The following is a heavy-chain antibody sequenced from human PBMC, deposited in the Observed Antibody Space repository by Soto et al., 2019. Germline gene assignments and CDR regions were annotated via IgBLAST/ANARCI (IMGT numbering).Heavy chain of an antibody. CDR2: IKEDGSEK. CDR3: ARDPAPVGYRGLDV. V-gene: IGHV3-7*01. CDR1: GFTFSSSW. J-gene: IGHJ6*02. Sequence: GGSLRLSCAASGFTFSSSWMTWVRQAPGKGLAWVANIKEDGSEKYYVDSVKGRFTISRDNTNESLYLQMSSLRAEDTAVYYCARDPAPVGYRGLDVWGQGTTVTVSS. D-gene: IGHD5-12*01.